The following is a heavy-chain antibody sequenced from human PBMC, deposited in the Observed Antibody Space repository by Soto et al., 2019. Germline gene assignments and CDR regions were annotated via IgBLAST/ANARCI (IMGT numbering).Heavy chain of an antibody. CDR3: ARGPGIAVAGTNWFDP. CDR2: IIPIFGTA. J-gene: IGHJ5*02. V-gene: IGHV1-69*13. D-gene: IGHD6-19*01. Sequence: SVKVSCKASGGTFSSYAISWVRQAPGQGLEWMGGIIPIFGTANYAQKFQGRVTITADESTSTAYMELSSLRSEDTAVYYCARGPGIAVAGTNWFDPWGQGTLVTVSS. CDR1: GGTFSSYA.